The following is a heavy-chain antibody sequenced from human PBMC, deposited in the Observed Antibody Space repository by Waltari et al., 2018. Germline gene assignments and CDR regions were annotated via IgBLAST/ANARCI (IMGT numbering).Heavy chain of an antibody. V-gene: IGHV3-30-3*01. Sequence: QVQLVESGGGVVQPGRSLRLSCAASGFTFSSYAMHWVRQAPGKGLEWVAVISYDGSNKYYADSVKGRFTISRDNSKNTLYLQMNSLRAEDTAVYYCARDRGYSYGSVRFYYYYMDVWGKGTTVTISS. D-gene: IGHD5-18*01. J-gene: IGHJ6*03. CDR3: ARDRGYSYGSVRFYYYYMDV. CDR2: ISYDGSNK. CDR1: GFTFSSYA.